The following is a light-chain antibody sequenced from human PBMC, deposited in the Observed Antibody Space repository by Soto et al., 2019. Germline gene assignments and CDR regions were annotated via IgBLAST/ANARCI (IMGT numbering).Light chain of an antibody. V-gene: IGLV3-21*04. CDR3: QVWDSSSDHVV. J-gene: IGLJ2*01. Sequence: SYELTQPHSVSVAPGKTARITCGGNNIGSNSVHWYQQKPGQAPVLVIYYDSDRPSGIPERFSGSNSGNTATLTISRVEAGDEADYYCQVWDSSSDHVVFGGGTKLTVL. CDR2: YDS. CDR1: NIGSNS.